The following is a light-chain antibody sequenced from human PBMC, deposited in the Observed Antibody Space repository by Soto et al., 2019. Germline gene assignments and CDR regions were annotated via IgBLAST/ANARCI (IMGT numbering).Light chain of an antibody. CDR3: QQYHTSSIT. J-gene: IGKJ5*01. V-gene: IGKV1-5*01. CDR2: DAS. CDR1: QTISSW. Sequence: DIKMTQSPSTLSASVEDRVTITCRASQTISSWLAWYQQKPGKAPTLLIYDASTLERGVPSRFSGTGSGTEFTLSIDSLQPDDFATYYCQQYHTSSITFGQGTRLEI.